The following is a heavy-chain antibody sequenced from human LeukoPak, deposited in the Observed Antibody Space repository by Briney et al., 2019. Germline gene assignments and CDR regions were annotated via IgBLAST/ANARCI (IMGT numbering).Heavy chain of an antibody. D-gene: IGHD3-16*01. CDR1: GFTLSHFG. V-gene: IGHV3-30*02. CDR3: VRGDSVDY. CDR2: IHFNGTNK. Sequence: QPGGSLRLSCVISGFTLSHFGIHWVRQAPGKGLDWVAFIHFNGTNKNYADSVKGRFTVSRDNSKNTVYLQMSSLRGEDTAVYYYVRGDSVDYWGQGTLVAVSA. J-gene: IGHJ4*02.